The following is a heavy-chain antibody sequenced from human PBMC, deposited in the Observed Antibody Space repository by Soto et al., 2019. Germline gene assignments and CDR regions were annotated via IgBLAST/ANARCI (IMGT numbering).Heavy chain of an antibody. V-gene: IGHV4-38-2*01. CDR3: TRPRPNFGAVDS. CDR2: IYLGGTT. D-gene: IGHD3-10*01. J-gene: IGHJ4*02. CDR1: GYSITSSSF. Sequence: QVQLQESGPGLVKPSETLSLTCAVSGYSITSSSFWGWIRQPPGKGLEWIGSIYLGGTTYYDPSLERRVTISVDTSRNEFSLRLTSVTAADTAVYYCTRPRPNFGAVDSWGQGTLVTVST.